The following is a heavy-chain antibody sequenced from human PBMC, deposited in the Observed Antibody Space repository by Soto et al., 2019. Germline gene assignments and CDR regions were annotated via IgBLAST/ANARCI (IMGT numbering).Heavy chain of an antibody. CDR2: ISGSGGGT. CDR1: GFTFSSYA. CDR3: ANQDSGSYYSAPLDY. V-gene: IGHV3-23*01. D-gene: IGHD3-10*01. Sequence: EVQLLESGGGLVQPGGSLRLSCAASGFTFSSYAMSWVRQTPGKGLEWVSGISGSGGGTYYADSVRGRFTISRDNSKNTLYIQMNSLRAEDTAVYYCANQDSGSYYSAPLDYWGEGILVTVSS. J-gene: IGHJ4*02.